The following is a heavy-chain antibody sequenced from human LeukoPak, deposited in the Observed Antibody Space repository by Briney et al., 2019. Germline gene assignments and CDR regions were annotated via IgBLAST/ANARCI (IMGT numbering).Heavy chain of an antibody. CDR3: TAEPLVGAISIY. V-gene: IGHV3-15*01. Sequence: VGCLSPSCAPSGFAFTNAWISCVRQAPGGGLEWGGRISSIADGGTTDYAAPVKGRFTISRDDSKNTRYRQMNSLKTEQTTVVYCTAEPLVGAISIYWGQGTLVTVSS. J-gene: IGHJ4*02. CDR1: GFAFTNAW. D-gene: IGHD1-26*01. CDR2: ISSIADGGTT.